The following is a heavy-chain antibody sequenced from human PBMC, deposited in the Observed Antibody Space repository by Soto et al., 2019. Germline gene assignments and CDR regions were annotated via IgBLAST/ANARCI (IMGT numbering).Heavy chain of an antibody. Sequence: EEHLSESGGGLVQPGGSLRLSCSTSGFTFRTFAMGSVRQAPGKGLEGVSSVTSSGFGTYYADSVKGRFTISRDNSKSTLNRHMNSLIPGDTAMYYAVKVYGPASYYDYWGQGTLVTVSS. CDR1: GFTFRTFA. J-gene: IGHJ4*02. CDR3: VKVYGPASYYDY. CDR2: VTSSGFGT. D-gene: IGHD3-10*01. V-gene: IGHV3-23*01.